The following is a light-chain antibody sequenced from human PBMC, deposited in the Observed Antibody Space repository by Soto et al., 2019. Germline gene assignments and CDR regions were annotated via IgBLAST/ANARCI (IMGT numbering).Light chain of an antibody. V-gene: IGLV1-51*01. CDR3: ATWDGSLPGEV. J-gene: IGLJ2*01. CDR1: SSNIGNNY. Sequence: QSVLTQSPSVSAAPGQQVTISCSGSSSNIGNNYVFWYQQLPGTAPKLLIYDNNKRPSGIPDRFSGSKSGTSGTLDITGLQTGDEADYYCATWDGSLPGEVFGGGTKLTVL. CDR2: DNN.